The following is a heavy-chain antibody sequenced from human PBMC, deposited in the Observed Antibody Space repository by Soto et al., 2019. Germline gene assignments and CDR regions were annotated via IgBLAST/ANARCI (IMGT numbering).Heavy chain of an antibody. CDR1: GGSISSYY. J-gene: IGHJ5*02. CDR2: IYYSGST. V-gene: IGHV4-59*01. D-gene: IGHD3-10*01. CDR3: ARWTYYYGSGKFDP. Sequence: SETLSLTCTVSGGSISSYYWSWIRQPPGKGLEWIGYIYYSGSTNYNPSPKSRVTISVDTSKNQFSLKLSSVTAADTAVYYCARWTYYYGSGKFDPWGQGTLVTVSS.